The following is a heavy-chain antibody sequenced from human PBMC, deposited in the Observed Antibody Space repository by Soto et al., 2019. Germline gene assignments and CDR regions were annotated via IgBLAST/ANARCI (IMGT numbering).Heavy chain of an antibody. CDR1: GFTFSSYG. Sequence: PGGSLRLSCAASGFTFSSYGMHWVRQAPGKGLEWVAVISYDGSNKYCADSVKGRFTISRDNSKNTLYLQMNSLRAEDTAVYYCVKDFANTAMFTYHWGQGALVTVSS. CDR3: VKDFANTAMFTYH. V-gene: IGHV3-30*18. D-gene: IGHD5-18*01. CDR2: ISYDGSNK. J-gene: IGHJ5*02.